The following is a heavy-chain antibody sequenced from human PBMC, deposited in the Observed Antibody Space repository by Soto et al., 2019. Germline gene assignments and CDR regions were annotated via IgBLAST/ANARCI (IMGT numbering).Heavy chain of an antibody. CDR1: GGTFNNLA. Sequence: SVKVSCKASGGTFNNLAISWVRQAPGQGLEWMGGIIPLFGTGNYAQKFQGRVTITADESTSTAYKELNSLRSEDTAVYYCARGILWSPFDAFDIWGQGTMVTVSS. CDR2: IIPLFGTG. D-gene: IGHD3-10*01. J-gene: IGHJ3*02. V-gene: IGHV1-69*13. CDR3: ARGILWSPFDAFDI.